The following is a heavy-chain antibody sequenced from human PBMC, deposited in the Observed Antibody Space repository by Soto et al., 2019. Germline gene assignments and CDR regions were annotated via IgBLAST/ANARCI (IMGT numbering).Heavy chain of an antibody. CDR2: IYWDDEN. V-gene: IGHV2-5*02. Sequence: QITLKESGPTLVKPTQTLTLTCTFSGFSLTSNAVGVGWFRQPPGKALEWLALIYWDDENHYSPSLNSRLTFTKDTFKNQVVLIMTNMDPVDTATYYCAHGSGWLFDFWGQGTLFTVSS. CDR1: GFSLTSNAVG. D-gene: IGHD6-19*01. J-gene: IGHJ4*02. CDR3: AHGSGWLFDF.